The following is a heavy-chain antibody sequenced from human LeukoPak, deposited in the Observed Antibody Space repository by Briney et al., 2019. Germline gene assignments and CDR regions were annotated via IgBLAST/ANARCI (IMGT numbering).Heavy chain of an antibody. CDR2: IYYSGST. CDR1: GGSISSYY. Sequence: SETLSLTCTVSGGSISSYYWSWIRQPPGKGLEWIGSIYYSGSTYYNPSLKSRVTISVDTSKNQFSLKLSSVTAADTAVYYCASWVQGEVQLERREDWFDPWGQGTLVTVSS. D-gene: IGHD1-1*01. V-gene: IGHV4-39*01. J-gene: IGHJ5*02. CDR3: ASWVQGEVQLERREDWFDP.